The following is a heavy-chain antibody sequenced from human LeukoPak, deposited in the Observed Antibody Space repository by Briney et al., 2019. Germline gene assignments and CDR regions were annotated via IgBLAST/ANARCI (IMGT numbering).Heavy chain of an antibody. CDR3: AKVNSGYCSSTSCYGDY. J-gene: IGHJ4*02. CDR1: GFTFSSYV. V-gene: IGHV3-23*01. Sequence: GGSLRLSCAVSGFTFSSYVMTWVRQVPGKGLEWVSSISGSGGRTYYADSVKGRFTISRDNSKNTLYLQMNSLRAEDTAVYYCAKVNSGYCSSTSCYGDYWGQGTLVTVSS. CDR2: ISGSGGRT. D-gene: IGHD2-2*01.